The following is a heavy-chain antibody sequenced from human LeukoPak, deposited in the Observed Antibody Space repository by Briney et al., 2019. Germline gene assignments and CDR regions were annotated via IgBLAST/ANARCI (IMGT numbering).Heavy chain of an antibody. CDR3: ARDGTGYSKD. CDR1: GGSISSYY. V-gene: IGHV4-59*01. Sequence: SETLSLTCTVSGGSISSYYWSWIRQPPGKGLEWIGYIYYSGSTNYNPSLKSRVTISVDTSKNQFSLKLSSVTAADTAVYYCARDGTGYSKDWGQGTLVTVSS. CDR2: IYYSGST. J-gene: IGHJ4*02. D-gene: IGHD6-13*01.